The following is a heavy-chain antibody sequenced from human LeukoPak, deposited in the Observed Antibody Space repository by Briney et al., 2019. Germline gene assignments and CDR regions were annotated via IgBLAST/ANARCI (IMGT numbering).Heavy chain of an antibody. J-gene: IGHJ6*03. Sequence: ASVKVSCKTSGGTFNNSAISWVRQAPGQGLEWMGGIIPIFGTANYAQKFQGRVTITADESTSTAYMELSSLRSEDTAVYYCARAGAIFGVVRHYYYYMDVWGKGTTVTVSS. CDR3: ARAGAIFGVVRHYYYYMDV. CDR1: GGTFNNSA. CDR2: IIPIFGTA. V-gene: IGHV1-69*13. D-gene: IGHD3-3*01.